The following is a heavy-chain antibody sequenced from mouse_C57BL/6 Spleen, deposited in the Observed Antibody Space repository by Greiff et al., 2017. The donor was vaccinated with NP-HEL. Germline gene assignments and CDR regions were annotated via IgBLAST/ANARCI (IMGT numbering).Heavy chain of an antibody. D-gene: IGHD2-1*01. J-gene: IGHJ4*01. V-gene: IGHV1-18*01. CDR3: ARIYYCNYSYAMDY. CDR1: GYTFTDYN. CDR2: INPNNGGT. Sequence: EVQLQQSGPELVKPGASVKIPCKASGYTFTDYNMDWVKQSHGQSLEWIGDINPNNGGTIYNQKFKGKATLTVDKSSSPASMELRSLTSEDTAVYYCARIYYCNYSYAMDYWGQGTSVTVSS.